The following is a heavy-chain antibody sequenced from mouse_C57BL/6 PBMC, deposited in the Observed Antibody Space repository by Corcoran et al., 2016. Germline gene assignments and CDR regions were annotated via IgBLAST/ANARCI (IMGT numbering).Heavy chain of an antibody. V-gene: IGHV9-3*01. Sequence: QIQLVQSGPELKKPGETVKISCKASGYTFTTYGMSWVKQAPGKGLKWMGWINTYSGVPTYADDFKGRFAFSLETSASTAYLQINNLKNEDTATYFCARLRQLRSYWGQGTLVTVSA. D-gene: IGHD3-2*02. CDR2: INTYSGVP. CDR3: ARLRQLRSY. J-gene: IGHJ3*01. CDR1: GYTFTTYG.